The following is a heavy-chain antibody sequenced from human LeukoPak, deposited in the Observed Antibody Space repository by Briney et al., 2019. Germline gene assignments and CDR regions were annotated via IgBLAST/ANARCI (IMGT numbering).Heavy chain of an antibody. J-gene: IGHJ5*02. D-gene: IGHD4-17*01. CDR2: IHSGTT. V-gene: IGHV4-4*07. CDR1: GGSISSYF. Sequence: SETLSLTCSVSGGSISSYFLSWIRQPAGKGLEWIGRIHSGTTTYNPSLKSRVTMSLDTSKNQVSLTLRSVTAADTPLYYCTRDSGTTGEVKFDPWGQGTLVTVSS. CDR3: TRDSGTTGEVKFDP.